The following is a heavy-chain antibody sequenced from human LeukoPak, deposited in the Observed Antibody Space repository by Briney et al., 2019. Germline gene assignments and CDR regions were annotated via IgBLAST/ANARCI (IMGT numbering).Heavy chain of an antibody. J-gene: IGHJ4*02. CDR1: GFTFSIYW. CDR3: ARNQRRLDY. V-gene: IGHV3-7*01. Sequence: PGGSLRLSCAAPGFTFSIYWMSCVRQAPGKGLESLANIKQDGSEKYYVDSVKGQFTISRDDAKNSLYLQVNSLRAEDTAVYYCARNQRRLDYWGQGTLVTVSS. D-gene: IGHD1-14*01. CDR2: IKQDGSEK.